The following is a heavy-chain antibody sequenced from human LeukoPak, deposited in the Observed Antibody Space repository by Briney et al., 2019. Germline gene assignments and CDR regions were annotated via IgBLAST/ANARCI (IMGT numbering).Heavy chain of an antibody. D-gene: IGHD3-10*01. CDR1: ADSLSSGGHY. V-gene: IGHV4-31*03. J-gene: IGHJ5*02. CDR3: ARMSTRYYYGSGSLRMYSPPQGPRWFDP. CDR2: IHHSGRS. Sequence: SETLSLTCTVSADSLSSGGHYWAWIRQFPGKGLESIGFIHHSGRSRHNPSLKDRVAISVDTSRKQFALKLSSVTAADTAVYYCARMSTRYYYGSGSLRMYSPPQGPRWFDPWGQGTLVTVSS.